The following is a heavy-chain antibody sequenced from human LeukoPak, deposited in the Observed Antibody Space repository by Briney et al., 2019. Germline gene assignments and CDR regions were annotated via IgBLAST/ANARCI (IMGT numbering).Heavy chain of an antibody. J-gene: IGHJ3*02. D-gene: IGHD2-21*02. V-gene: IGHV1-69*13. Sequence: ASVKVSCKASGGTFSSYAISWVRQAPGQGLEWMGGIIPIFGTANYAQKFQGRVTITVDESTSTAYMELSSLRSEDTAVYYCARGGPRERSGGGDGIWGQGTMVTVSS. CDR2: IIPIFGTA. CDR3: ARGGPRERSGGGDGI. CDR1: GGTFSSYA.